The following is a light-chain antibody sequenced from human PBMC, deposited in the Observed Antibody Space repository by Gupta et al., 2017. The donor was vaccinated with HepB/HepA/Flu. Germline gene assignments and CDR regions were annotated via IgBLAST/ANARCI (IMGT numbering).Light chain of an antibody. J-gene: IGKJ2*01. Sequence: EIVLTQSPDTLSLSPGERATLSCRASQSVYARHLAWYQQKSGQAPRLLIYDSSIRAAGIPDRFSGSGSETDFTLTISRLEPEDFAVFYCHQYGGLVGTFGQGTKLEIK. CDR3: HQYGGLVGT. V-gene: IGKV3-20*01. CDR2: DSS. CDR1: QSVYARH.